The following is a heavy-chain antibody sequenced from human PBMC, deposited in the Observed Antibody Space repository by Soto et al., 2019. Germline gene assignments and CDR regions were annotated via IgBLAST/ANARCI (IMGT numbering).Heavy chain of an antibody. V-gene: IGHV3-48*03. D-gene: IGHD2-2*02. CDR2: ISSNGGSK. CDR3: ARGYCTTLSCYTAFGY. Sequence: EVQLVDSGGGSVQPGGSLRLSCVASGFSFSTHEIHWVRQAPGKGLEWISSISSNGGSKYYADSVKGRFTISRNNAENSVSLQMNSLRVEDAAVYYCARGYCTTLSCYTAFGYWGQGTLVSVSS. J-gene: IGHJ4*02. CDR1: GFSFSTHE.